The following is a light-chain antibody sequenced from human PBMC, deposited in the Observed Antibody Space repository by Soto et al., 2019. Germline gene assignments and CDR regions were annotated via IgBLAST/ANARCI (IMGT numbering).Light chain of an antibody. CDR3: QQYRMSPNT. CDR2: GAS. V-gene: IGKV3-20*01. J-gene: IGKJ5*01. CDR1: QSVSSGY. Sequence: EIVLTQSPGTLSLCPGERATLSCRASQSVSSGYLAWYQQTPGQAPRLLIYGASSRATGIPDRFSGSGSGTDFSLTIRGLKPEDFAVYYCQQYRMSPNTFGQGTRLEIK.